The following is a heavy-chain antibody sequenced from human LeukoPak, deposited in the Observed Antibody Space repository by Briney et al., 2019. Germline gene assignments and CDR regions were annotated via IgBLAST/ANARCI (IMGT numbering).Heavy chain of an antibody. CDR2: IYYSVTT. CDR3: ARTRGGVVTRVRNYYYYYMDV. J-gene: IGHJ6*03. V-gene: IGHV4-39*07. D-gene: IGHD4-23*01. Sequence: SETLSLTCTVSGGSIGSSTFSWGWIRQPPGKGLEWIGSIYYSVTTYYSPSLKSRVTISVDTSKNQFSLKLSSVTAADTAVYYCARTRGGVVTRVRNYYYYYMDVWGKGTTVTISS. CDR1: GGSIGSSTFS.